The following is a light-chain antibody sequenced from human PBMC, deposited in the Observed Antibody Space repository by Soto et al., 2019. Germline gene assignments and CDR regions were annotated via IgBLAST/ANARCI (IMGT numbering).Light chain of an antibody. CDR1: QSVSGN. Sequence: EIVMTQSPATLSVSPGERVTLSCRASQSVSGNLAWYQQKPGQAPRLLIYGASTRTTGIPARFSGSGSGTEFTLTISSLQSEVFALYYCQQYNNGLFTFGGGTRVEIK. CDR2: GAS. J-gene: IGKJ4*01. V-gene: IGKV3-15*01. CDR3: QQYNNGLFT.